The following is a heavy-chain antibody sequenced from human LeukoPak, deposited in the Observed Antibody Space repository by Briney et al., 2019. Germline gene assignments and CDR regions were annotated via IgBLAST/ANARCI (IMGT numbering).Heavy chain of an antibody. CDR3: ARDRQGDGFAYFDF. CDR1: GYTFSDYL. V-gene: IGHV1-2*02. J-gene: IGHJ4*02. D-gene: IGHD5-24*01. Sequence: ASVKVSSKASGYTFSDYLMHWVRQAPGQGLEWMGWINPKSGATSSAQKFQGRVTMTRVTSISTAYMDLTTLTSDDTAVYFCARDRQGDGFAYFDFWGQGTLAAVSS. CDR2: INPKSGAT.